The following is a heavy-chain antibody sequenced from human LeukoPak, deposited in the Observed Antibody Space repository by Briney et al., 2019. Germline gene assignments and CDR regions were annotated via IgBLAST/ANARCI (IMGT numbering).Heavy chain of an antibody. J-gene: IGHJ4*02. CDR2: IFYSGST. Sequence: SETLSLTCTVSGGSISNYYWSWIRQPPGEGLEWIGYIFYSGSTNYNPSLKSRVTISVDTSKNQFSLKVTSVTAADTAVYYCARGGSSGYDPFDYWGQGTLVTVSS. CDR3: ARGGSSGYDPFDY. V-gene: IGHV4-59*01. CDR1: GGSISNYY. D-gene: IGHD5-12*01.